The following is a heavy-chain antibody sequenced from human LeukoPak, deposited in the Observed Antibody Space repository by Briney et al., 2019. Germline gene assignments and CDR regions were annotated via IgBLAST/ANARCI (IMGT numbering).Heavy chain of an antibody. Sequence: ASVKVSCKTSGYTFTSYGLYWVRQAPGQGLEWMGWISAYNGNTNYAQKLQGRVTMTTDTSTSTAYMELRSLRSDDTAVYYCARRDDYYYYMDVWGKGTTVTVSS. CDR3: ARRDDYYYYMDV. V-gene: IGHV1-18*01. D-gene: IGHD5-24*01. CDR1: GYTFTSYG. J-gene: IGHJ6*03. CDR2: ISAYNGNT.